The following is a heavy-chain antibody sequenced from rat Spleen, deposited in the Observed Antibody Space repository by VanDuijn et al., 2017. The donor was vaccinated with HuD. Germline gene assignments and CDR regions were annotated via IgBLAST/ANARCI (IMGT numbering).Heavy chain of an antibody. J-gene: IGHJ2*01. CDR2: INSAGST. CDR1: GYSITSSYR. V-gene: IGHV3-3*01. Sequence: EVQLQESGPGLVKPSQSLSLTCSVTGYSITSSYRWNWIRKFPGNKLEWMGYINSAGSTNYNPSIKSRFSITRDTSKNQFFLQVNSVTTEDTATYYCTRETRGYFDYWGQGVMVTVSS. D-gene: IGHD1-4*01. CDR3: TRETRGYFDY.